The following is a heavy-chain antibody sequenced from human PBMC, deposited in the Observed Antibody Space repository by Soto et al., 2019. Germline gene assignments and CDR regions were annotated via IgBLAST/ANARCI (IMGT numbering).Heavy chain of an antibody. CDR3: AAAPRY. D-gene: IGHD2-15*01. CDR1: GGSINSYY. V-gene: IGHV4-59*01. J-gene: IGHJ4*02. CDR2: IFGSENT. Sequence: QLQESGPGLVKPSETLSLTCAVSGGSINSYYWSWIRQSPEKGLEWSGYIFGSENTNYNPSLKSRVTISADTSKNQISLSLTSVTAADTAVYYGAAAPRYWGQGTLVTVSS.